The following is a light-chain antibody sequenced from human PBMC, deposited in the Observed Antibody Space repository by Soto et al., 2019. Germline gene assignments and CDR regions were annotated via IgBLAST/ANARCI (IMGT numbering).Light chain of an antibody. CDR1: QSVSSY. Sequence: EMVLTQSPATMSLSPGARATFYCSASQSVSSYLAWYQQKPGQAPRLLIYDASNMATGIPARLSGSGSETDFALIISSLELEGFAVYDWQQRIKSRYTVGQGTKLE. V-gene: IGKV3-11*01. CDR2: DAS. J-gene: IGKJ2*01. CDR3: QQRIKSRYT.